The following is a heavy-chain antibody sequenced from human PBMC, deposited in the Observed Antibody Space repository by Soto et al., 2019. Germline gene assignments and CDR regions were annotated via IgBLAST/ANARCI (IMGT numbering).Heavy chain of an antibody. Sequence: GGSLRLSCAASGFTFSNYGMHWFRQAPGKGLEWVAVIWYVASGGNKYYADSVKGRFAISRDDSKTTMYLQMNSLKTEDTAVYYCTTDRRVATISEQSDYWGQGPLVTVSS. J-gene: IGHJ4*02. CDR1: GFTFSNYG. CDR3: TTDRRVATISEQSDY. D-gene: IGHD5-12*01. V-gene: IGHV3-33*01. CDR2: IWYVASGGNK.